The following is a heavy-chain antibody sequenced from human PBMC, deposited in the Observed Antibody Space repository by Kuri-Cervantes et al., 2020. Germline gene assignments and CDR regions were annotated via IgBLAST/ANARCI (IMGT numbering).Heavy chain of an antibody. CDR2: INHSGST. CDR1: GGSFSGYY. J-gene: IGHJ4*02. V-gene: IGHV4-34*01. D-gene: IGHD6-19*01. Sequence: ETLSLTCAVYGGSFSGYYWSWIRQPPGKGLEWIGEINHSGSTNYNPSLKSRVTISVDTSKNQFSLKLSSVTAADTAVYYCARSPGSGWSNWGQGTLVTVSS. CDR3: ARSPGSGWSN.